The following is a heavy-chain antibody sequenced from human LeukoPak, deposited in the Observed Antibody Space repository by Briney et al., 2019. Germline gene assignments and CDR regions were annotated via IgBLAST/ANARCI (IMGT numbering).Heavy chain of an antibody. Sequence: PGGSLRLSCAASGFTFSSYWMSWVRQAPGKGLEWVANIKQDGSEKYYVDSVKGRFTISRDNAKNSLYLQMNSLRAEDTAVYYCARVGFTMVRGVSYYYYMNVWGKGTTVTISS. CDR2: IKQDGSEK. J-gene: IGHJ6*03. D-gene: IGHD3-10*01. V-gene: IGHV3-7*01. CDR1: GFTFSSYW. CDR3: ARVGFTMVRGVSYYYYMNV.